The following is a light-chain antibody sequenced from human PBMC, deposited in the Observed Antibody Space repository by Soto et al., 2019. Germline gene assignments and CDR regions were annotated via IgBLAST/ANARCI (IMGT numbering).Light chain of an antibody. CDR3: QQYDQWWT. Sequence: EIVMTQSPATLSVSPWERATFSCRASQSVNSNLAWYHLKPGQAPRLLLYGASIRATDVPARFSGGGSGTEYTLTISSLQSEDFGVYFCQQYDQWWTFGQGTKVDNK. CDR1: QSVNSN. V-gene: IGKV3-15*01. CDR2: GAS. J-gene: IGKJ1*01.